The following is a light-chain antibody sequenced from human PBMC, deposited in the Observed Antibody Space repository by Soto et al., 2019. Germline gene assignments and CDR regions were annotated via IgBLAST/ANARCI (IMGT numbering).Light chain of an antibody. CDR2: GNN. J-gene: IGLJ1*01. V-gene: IGLV1-40*01. Sequence: QSVLTQPPSVSGAPGQRVTISCTGSSSNIGATYDVQWYQQLPGTAPKLLIYGNNNRPSGVPDRFSGSKSGTSASLAITGLQADDDADYYCQSYDSSLSAHYVFGTGTKVTVL. CDR1: SSNIGATYD. CDR3: QSYDSSLSAHYV.